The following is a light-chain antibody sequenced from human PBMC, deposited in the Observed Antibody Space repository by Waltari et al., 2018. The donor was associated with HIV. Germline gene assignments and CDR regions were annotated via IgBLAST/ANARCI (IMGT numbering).Light chain of an antibody. J-gene: IGKJ4*01. CDR1: ESVSSN. V-gene: IGKV3-15*01. CDR2: GAS. Sequence: VLTQSPATLSVSPGDRVTLSCRASESVSSNLAWYQQKRGQAPRLVIYGASSRAAGIPGRFSGSGSGTEFTLTISSLQSEDFAVYYCQQYDNLPLTFGGGTKVEIK. CDR3: QQYDNLPLT.